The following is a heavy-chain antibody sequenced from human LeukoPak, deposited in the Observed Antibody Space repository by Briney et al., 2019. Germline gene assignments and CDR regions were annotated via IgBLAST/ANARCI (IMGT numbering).Heavy chain of an antibody. V-gene: IGHV1-8*03. J-gene: IGHJ4*02. Sequence: ASVKVSCKASGYTFTSYDINWVRQATGQGLEWMGWMNPNSGNTGYAQKFQGRVTITRNTSISTVYMELSSLRSEDTAVYYCARSEGIRAAALDYWGQGTLVTVSS. CDR2: MNPNSGNT. CDR3: ARSEGIRAAALDY. D-gene: IGHD6-13*01. CDR1: GYTFTSYD.